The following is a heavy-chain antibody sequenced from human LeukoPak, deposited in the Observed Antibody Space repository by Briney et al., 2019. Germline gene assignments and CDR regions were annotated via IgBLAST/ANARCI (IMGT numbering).Heavy chain of an antibody. CDR2: ISANNGNT. J-gene: IGHJ6*03. CDR3: ARQQLGWATIRNVGYYQHYYMDV. V-gene: IGHV1-18*01. Sequence: ASVKVSCKASGYTFTTYGITWVRQAPGQGLEWMGWISANNGNTKFAQKLQGRVTMTTDTSTSTAYMELRSLRSDDTAVYYCARQQLGWATIRNVGYYQHYYMDVWGKGTTVTVSS. D-gene: IGHD6-13*01. CDR1: GYTFTTYG.